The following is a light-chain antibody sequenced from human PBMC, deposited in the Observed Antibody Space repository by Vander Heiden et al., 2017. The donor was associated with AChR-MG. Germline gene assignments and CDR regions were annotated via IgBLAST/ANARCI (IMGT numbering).Light chain of an antibody. CDR1: SSNSGAGDD. J-gene: IGLJ2*01. CDR2: GNS. CDR3: QSYDSSLSGSHVV. Sequence: QSVLTQPPPVSGAPGPTAPIACTGSSSNSGAGDDVHWDQQLPGTAAKLLIYGNSNRPSGVPDRFSGSKAGTSASLAITGLQAEDEADYYCQSYDSSLSGSHVVFGGGTKLTVL. V-gene: IGLV1-40*01.